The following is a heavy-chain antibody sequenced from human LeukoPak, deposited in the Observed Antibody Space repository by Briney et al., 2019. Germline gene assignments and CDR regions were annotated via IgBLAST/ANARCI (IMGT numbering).Heavy chain of an antibody. CDR3: ARDPPGIAASGTYY. J-gene: IGHJ4*02. D-gene: IGHD6-13*01. CDR2: IYSRGGT. V-gene: IGHV3-53*01. Sequence: GGSLRLSCAVSGFSFSNNYMNWVRQAPGKGLEWVSLIYSRGGTSYADSVKGRFTISRDSSKNTLFLQMNSLRVEDTAVYYCARDPPGIAASGTYYWGQGTLVTVSS. CDR1: GFSFSNNY.